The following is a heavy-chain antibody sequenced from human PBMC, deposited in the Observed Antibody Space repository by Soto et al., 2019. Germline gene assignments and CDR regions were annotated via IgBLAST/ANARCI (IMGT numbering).Heavy chain of an antibody. CDR2: VNPDGSGT. CDR3: ARPRGMAGSGFDL. V-gene: IGHV3-74*01. CDR1: GFTCSGYW. D-gene: IGHD3-10*01. J-gene: IGHJ3*01. Sequence: EVQLVESGGGLVQPGGSLRLSCASSGFTCSGYWMHWVRLVQGKGLVGVSRVNPDGSGTDYADFAEGRFTISRDNACNTLFLEMNRLRVEDTAVYYCARPRGMAGSGFDLWVQGTMGTGSS.